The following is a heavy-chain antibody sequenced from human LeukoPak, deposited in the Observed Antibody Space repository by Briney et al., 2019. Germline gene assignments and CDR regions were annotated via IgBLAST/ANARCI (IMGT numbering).Heavy chain of an antibody. CDR2: MNPNSGNT. CDR3: ARASGSNPFDY. V-gene: IGHV1-8*03. J-gene: IGHJ4*02. Sequence: ASVKVSCKASGYTFTSYDINWVRQATGQGLEWMGWMNPNSGNTGYAQKFQGRVTITRNTSISTAYMELRSLRSDDTAVYYCARASGSNPFDYWGQGTLVTVSS. D-gene: IGHD4/OR15-4a*01. CDR1: GYTFTSYD.